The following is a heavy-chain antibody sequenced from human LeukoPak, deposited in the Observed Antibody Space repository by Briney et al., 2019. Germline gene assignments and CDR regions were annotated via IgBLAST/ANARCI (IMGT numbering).Heavy chain of an antibody. Sequence: PGGSLRLSCAASGFTVSSNYMSWVRQAPGKGLEWVSAISGSGGSTYYADSVKGRFTISRDNSKNTLYLQMNSLRAEDTAVYYCAKGSLGYSSSWYRYFQHWGQGTLVTVSS. V-gene: IGHV3-23*01. D-gene: IGHD6-13*01. CDR1: GFTVSSNY. J-gene: IGHJ1*01. CDR2: ISGSGGST. CDR3: AKGSLGYSSSWYRYFQH.